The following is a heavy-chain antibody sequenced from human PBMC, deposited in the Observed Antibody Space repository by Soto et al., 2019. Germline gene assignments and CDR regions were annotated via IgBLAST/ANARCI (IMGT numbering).Heavy chain of an antibody. D-gene: IGHD6-19*01. CDR3: ARDLAVGLVDY. Sequence: QVQLVQSGAEVKKPGASVKVSCKASGYTFTSYGISWVRQAPGQGLEWMGWISAYNGNTKYAQKLPGRVTMTTDTSTSTSYMEVRSLRSYDTAVYYCARDLAVGLVDYWGKGPLVTVSS. J-gene: IGHJ4*02. CDR1: GYTFTSYG. V-gene: IGHV1-18*01. CDR2: ISAYNGNT.